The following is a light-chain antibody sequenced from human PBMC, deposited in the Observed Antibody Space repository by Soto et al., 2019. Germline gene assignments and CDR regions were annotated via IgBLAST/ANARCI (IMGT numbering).Light chain of an antibody. CDR1: HDISTY. V-gene: IGKV1-9*01. CDR3: QQLCTSAFT. Sequence: GASVALGRRASHDISTYLAWYQQKPGKAPKLMIYEASTLQSGVPSRFSGSGSGTEFTLTISALQPEDSAIPLCQQLCTSAFTFGQGTRLEIK. CDR2: EAS. J-gene: IGKJ5*01.